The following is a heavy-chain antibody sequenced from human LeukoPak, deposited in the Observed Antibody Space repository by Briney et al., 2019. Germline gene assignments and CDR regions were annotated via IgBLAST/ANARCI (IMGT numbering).Heavy chain of an antibody. CDR2: INVANGDT. V-gene: IGHV1-3*01. D-gene: IGHD3-10*01. Sequence: ASVKVSCKASGTGFPMHWVRQAPGQRLEWMGWINVANGDTGYSREFQGRVTITRDTSASTVYMELSSLSSEDTAVYYCARKGYFAPGSYHFDYWGQGTLVTVSS. J-gene: IGHJ4*02. CDR1: GTGFP. CDR3: ARKGYFAPGSYHFDY.